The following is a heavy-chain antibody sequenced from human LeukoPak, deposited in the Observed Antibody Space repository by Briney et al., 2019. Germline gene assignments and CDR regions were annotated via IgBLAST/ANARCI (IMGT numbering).Heavy chain of an antibody. V-gene: IGHV3-21*03. CDR2: ISSSSIYV. Sequence: PGGSLRLSCAASGXTFSDYDMNWVRQAPGKGLEWVSSISSSSIYVSYADSVKGRYTISRDNAKNTLYLQMSSLRAEDTAVYYCAREGATDWYFHLWGRGTLVTVSS. D-gene: IGHD5-12*01. J-gene: IGHJ2*01. CDR1: GXTFSDYD. CDR3: AREGATDWYFHL.